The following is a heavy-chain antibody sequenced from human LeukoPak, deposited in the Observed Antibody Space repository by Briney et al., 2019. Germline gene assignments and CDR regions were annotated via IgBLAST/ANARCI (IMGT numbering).Heavy chain of an antibody. CDR3: ARSPVGYDSTGYLYFYFEY. CDR2: IYYSGSI. D-gene: IGHD3-22*01. Sequence: SETRSLTCTVSGGSISSSGYYWGWIRQPPGKGLDWIGSIYYSGSIYYNPSLKSRVTISVDTSKNQFSLKLRSVTAADTAVYYCARSPVGYDSTGYLYFYFEYWGQGTLVTVSS. J-gene: IGHJ4*02. V-gene: IGHV4-39*07. CDR1: GGSISSSGYY.